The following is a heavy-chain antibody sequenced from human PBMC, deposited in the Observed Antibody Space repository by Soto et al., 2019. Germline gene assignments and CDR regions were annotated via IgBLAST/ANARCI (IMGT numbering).Heavy chain of an antibody. CDR3: ARCTRFWSGYYGVDY. D-gene: IGHD3-3*01. Sequence: TLSLTCTVSGGSISIGDYYWSLILQPPGKGLEWIGYIYYSGSTYYNPSLKSRVTISVDTSKNQFSLKLSSVTAADTAVYYCARCTRFWSGYYGVDYWGQGTLVTVSS. J-gene: IGHJ4*02. V-gene: IGHV4-30-4*01. CDR2: IYYSGST. CDR1: GGSISIGDYY.